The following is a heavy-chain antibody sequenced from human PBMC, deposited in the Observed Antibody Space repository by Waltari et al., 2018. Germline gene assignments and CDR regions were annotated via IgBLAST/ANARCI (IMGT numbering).Heavy chain of an antibody. D-gene: IGHD1-26*01. CDR2: IHPNRGGK. V-gene: IGHV1-2*02. Sequence: QVQLVQSGAEVKKPGASVKVSCKTSGYAFTSYYMHWVRQAPGQGLEWMGGIHPNRGGKNYAKKYQGRITMTRDTSISTVYMELSRLISNDTAVYYCARSYQSGSYSDYWGQGTPVTVSS. J-gene: IGHJ4*02. CDR3: ARSYQSGSYSDY. CDR1: GYAFTSYY.